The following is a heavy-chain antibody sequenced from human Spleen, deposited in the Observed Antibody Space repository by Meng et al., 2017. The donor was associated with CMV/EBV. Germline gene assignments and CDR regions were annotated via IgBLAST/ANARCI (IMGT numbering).Heavy chain of an antibody. V-gene: IGHV1-18*01. J-gene: IGHJ4*02. CDR1: GYTFTTYG. D-gene: IGHD6-13*01. CDR3: ARDAGNGRLTVDY. Sequence: QGQLVQSGAEGKKPGASVKVYCKASGYTFTTYGISWMRQAPGQSLEWMGWISAYHGNTNYAQNLQDRVSMTTDTSTNTVYMELSSLRSDDTAVYYCARDAGNGRLTVDYWGQGTLVTVSS. CDR2: ISAYHGNT.